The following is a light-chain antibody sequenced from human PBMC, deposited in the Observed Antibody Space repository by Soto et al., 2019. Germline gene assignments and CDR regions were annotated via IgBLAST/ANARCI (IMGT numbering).Light chain of an antibody. J-gene: IGLJ2*01. CDR2: GNS. CDR3: QSYDSSMSGVV. V-gene: IGLV1-40*01. CDR1: SSNIGAGYD. Sequence: QSVLTRSPSVSGAPGQRVTISCTGSSSNIGAGYDVLWYQQLPGTAPKLLIYGNSNRPSGVPDRFSGSKSGTSASLAITGLQPEDEADYYCQSYDSSMSGVVFGGGTKITVL.